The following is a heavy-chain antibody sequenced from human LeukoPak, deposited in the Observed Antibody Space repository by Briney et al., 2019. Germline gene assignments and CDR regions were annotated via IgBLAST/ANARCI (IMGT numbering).Heavy chain of an antibody. V-gene: IGHV4-4*07. CDR3: ARHTRMWGYFDY. J-gene: IGHJ4*02. CDR2: LYASGPT. D-gene: IGHD1-26*01. Sequence: SETLSLTCTVSGVTISTYYWSWFRQPAGKGLEWIGRLYASGPTNYNPSLKSRVTMSVDTSKNQLSLNVNSVTVADTAVYFCARHTRMWGYFDYWGQGTLVAVSS. CDR1: GVTISTYY.